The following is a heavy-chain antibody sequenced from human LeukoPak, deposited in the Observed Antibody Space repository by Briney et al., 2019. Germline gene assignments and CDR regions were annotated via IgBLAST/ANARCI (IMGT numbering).Heavy chain of an antibody. Sequence: PGGSLRLSCAASGFSFSTYWMHWVRQVPGKGLVWVSRISSDGVTTKYADSVKGRFTISRDNSKNTLYLQMNSLRAEDTAVYYCAKGKDDSSGWYFFYWGQGTLVTVSS. CDR2: ISSDGVTT. V-gene: IGHV3-74*03. CDR3: AKGKDDSSGWYFFY. J-gene: IGHJ4*02. CDR1: GFSFSTYW. D-gene: IGHD6-19*01.